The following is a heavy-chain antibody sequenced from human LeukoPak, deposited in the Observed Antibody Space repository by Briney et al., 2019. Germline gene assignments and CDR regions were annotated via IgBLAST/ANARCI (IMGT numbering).Heavy chain of an antibody. CDR1: GGSISSYY. J-gene: IGHJ4*02. Sequence: KPSETLSLTCTVSGGSISSYYWSWIRQPPGKGLEWIGYIYYSGSTNYNPSLKSRVTISVDTSKNQFSLKLSSVTAADTAVYYCARGLSYYDILTGLKLTHYFDYWGQGTLVTVSS. CDR2: IYYSGST. CDR3: ARGLSYYDILTGLKLTHYFDY. D-gene: IGHD3-9*01. V-gene: IGHV4-59*01.